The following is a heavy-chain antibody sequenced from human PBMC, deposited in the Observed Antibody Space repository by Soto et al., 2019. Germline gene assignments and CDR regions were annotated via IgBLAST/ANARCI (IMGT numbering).Heavy chain of an antibody. CDR3: ARGDCAGGRCQTYGLDV. J-gene: IGHJ6*02. Sequence: QVQLMQSGTEEKNPGASVKVSCKASGYTFTSYAIHWVRQAPGQKLEWMGWINAGNGDTKYSQNFQGRVTIIRDTSASTGYMEVSRLTSEDTAVYYCARGDCAGGRCQTYGLDVWGQGTTVTVSS. CDR2: INAGNGDT. V-gene: IGHV1-3*05. D-gene: IGHD2-15*01. CDR1: GYTFTSYA.